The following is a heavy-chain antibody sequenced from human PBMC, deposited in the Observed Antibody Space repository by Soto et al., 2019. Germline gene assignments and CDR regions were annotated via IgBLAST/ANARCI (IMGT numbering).Heavy chain of an antibody. CDR3: ARDQLEGTWFDP. CDR1: GGSISSGGYS. V-gene: IGHV4-30-2*01. J-gene: IGHJ5*02. D-gene: IGHD1-1*01. Sequence: QLQLQESGSGLVRPSQTLSLTCAVSGGSISSGGYSWNWIRQPPGKGLEWIGYISHRGSTRYNPSLTSRVTRSVDKSKNQSSLKLSSVTAAETAVYYCARDQLEGTWFDPWGQGTLVTVSS. CDR2: ISHRGST.